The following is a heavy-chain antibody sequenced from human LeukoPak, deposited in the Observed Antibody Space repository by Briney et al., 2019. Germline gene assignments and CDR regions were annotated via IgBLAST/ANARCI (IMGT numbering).Heavy chain of an antibody. CDR1: GDSSNTYS. J-gene: IGHJ3*02. D-gene: IGHD2-2*01. Sequence: SETLSLTCTVSGDSSNTYSWNWIRQPAGKALEWIGRISSSGNTNYNPSLRSRVTMSLDRSKNQFSLKLSSVTAADTAVYYCASTLFGGGYCSSTSCYGDDAFDIWGQGTMVTVSS. CDR3: ASTLFGGGYCSSTSCYGDDAFDI. CDR2: ISSSGNT. V-gene: IGHV4-4*07.